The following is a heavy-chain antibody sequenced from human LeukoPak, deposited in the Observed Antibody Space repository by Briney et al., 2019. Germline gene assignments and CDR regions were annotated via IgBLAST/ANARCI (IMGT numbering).Heavy chain of an antibody. J-gene: IGHJ4*02. CDR1: GFTFSRYG. CDR2: ISYDGSNT. D-gene: IGHD3-10*01. Sequence: PGRSLRLSCAASGFTFSRYGMHWVRQAPGKGLEWVAVISYDGSNTYYADSVKGRFTISRDNSKNMLYLQMNSLRAEDTAVYYCAKPYYYGSRSYMDYWGQGTLVTVSS. V-gene: IGHV3-30*18. CDR3: AKPYYYGSRSYMDY.